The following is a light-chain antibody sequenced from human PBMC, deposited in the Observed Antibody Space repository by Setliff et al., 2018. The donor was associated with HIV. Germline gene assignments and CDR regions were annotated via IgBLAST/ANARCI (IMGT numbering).Light chain of an antibody. J-gene: IGLJ1*01. CDR2: DVS. CDR3: CSYTSSLTYV. V-gene: IGLV2-14*03. Sequence: QSALAQPASVSRSPGQSITISCSGTSSDVGSYNFVSRYQQHPGKAPQLIIYDVSQRPSGVSSRFSGSKSGNTASLTISGLQAKDQADYYCCSYTSSLTYVFGTGTKGTVL. CDR1: SSDVGSYNF.